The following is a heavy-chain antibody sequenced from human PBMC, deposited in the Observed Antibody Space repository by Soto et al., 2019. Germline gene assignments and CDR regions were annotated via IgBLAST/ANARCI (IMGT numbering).Heavy chain of an antibody. J-gene: IGHJ4*02. CDR1: RYTFISYD. Sequence: QVQLVQSGAEVKKPGASVKVSCKASRYTFISYDINWVRQATGQGLEWMGWMNPKSANTGYAQNFQGRVTMTRNTAINTAYMERSSLISEDTAVYYCARSPSWETTVTPYYFDYWGQGTLVTVSS. CDR3: ARSPSWETTVTPYYFDY. V-gene: IGHV1-8*01. D-gene: IGHD4-4*01. CDR2: MNPKSANT.